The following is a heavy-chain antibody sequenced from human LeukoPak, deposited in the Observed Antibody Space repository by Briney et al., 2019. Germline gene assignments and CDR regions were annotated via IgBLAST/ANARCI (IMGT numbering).Heavy chain of an antibody. Sequence: SETLSLTGAVYGGSFSGYYWSWIRQPPGKGLEWIGEINHSGSTNYNPSPKSRVTISVDTSRNQFSLKLSSVTAADTAVYYCARSPGIAAAGTGFWFDPWGQGTLVTVSS. J-gene: IGHJ5*02. CDR2: INHSGST. CDR1: GGSFSGYY. V-gene: IGHV4-34*01. D-gene: IGHD6-13*01. CDR3: ARSPGIAAAGTGFWFDP.